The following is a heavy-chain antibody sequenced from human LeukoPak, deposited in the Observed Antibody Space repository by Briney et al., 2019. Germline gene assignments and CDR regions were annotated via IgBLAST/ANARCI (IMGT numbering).Heavy chain of an antibody. D-gene: IGHD2-2*01. CDR1: GFTFSSYA. J-gene: IGHJ6*03. Sequence: GGSLRLSCAASGFTFSSYAMSWVRQAPGKGLEWVSAISGSGGNTYFADSVKGRFTISRDNSKNTLYLQMNSLRAEDTAVYYCARAPLYHRENLYYYYMDVWGKGTTVTVSS. CDR3: ARAPLYHRENLYYYYMDV. V-gene: IGHV3-23*01. CDR2: ISGSGGNT.